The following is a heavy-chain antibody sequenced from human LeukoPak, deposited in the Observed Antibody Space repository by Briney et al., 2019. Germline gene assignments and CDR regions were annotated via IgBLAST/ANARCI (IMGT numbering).Heavy chain of an antibody. CDR3: ARYEGGTFDY. D-gene: IGHD3-16*01. J-gene: IGHJ4*02. V-gene: IGHV3-7*01. CDR1: GFTFSSYE. Sequence: GGSLRLSCAASGFTFSSYEMNWVRQAPGKGLEWVANIKQDGSEKYYVDSVKGRFTISRDNAKNSLYLQMNSLRAEDTAVYYCARYEGGTFDYWGQGTLVTVSS. CDR2: IKQDGSEK.